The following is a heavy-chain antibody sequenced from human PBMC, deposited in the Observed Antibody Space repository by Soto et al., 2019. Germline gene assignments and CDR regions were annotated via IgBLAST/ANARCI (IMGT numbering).Heavy chain of an antibody. J-gene: IGHJ4*02. CDR2: ISSSSSYI. CDR3: ARDPGITGTALDY. Sequence: GGSLRLSCAASGFTFSSYSMNWVRQAPGKGLEWVSSISSSSSYIYYADSVKGRFTISRDNAKNSLYLQMNSLRAEDTAVYYCARDPGITGTALDYWGQGTLVTVSS. CDR1: GFTFSSYS. D-gene: IGHD1-20*01. V-gene: IGHV3-21*01.